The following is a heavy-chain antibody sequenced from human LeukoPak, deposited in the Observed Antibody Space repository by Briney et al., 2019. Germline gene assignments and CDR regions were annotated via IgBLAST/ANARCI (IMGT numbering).Heavy chain of an antibody. CDR2: IRGSGDTSGDSK. V-gene: IGHV3-23*01. Sequence: PGGSLRLSCAASGFTFSNYVMTWVRLTPEKRLEWVSTIRGSGDTSGDSKYYAESVKGRFTISRDNSKNTLYLQMNSLRAEDTAIYYCARYCSGHTCYSGIDYWGQGTLVSVSP. J-gene: IGHJ4*02. D-gene: IGHD2-15*01. CDR1: GFTFSNYV. CDR3: ARYCSGHTCYSGIDY.